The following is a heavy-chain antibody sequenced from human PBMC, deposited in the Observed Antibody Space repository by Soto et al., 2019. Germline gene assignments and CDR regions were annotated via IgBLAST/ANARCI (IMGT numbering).Heavy chain of an antibody. J-gene: IGHJ4*02. D-gene: IGHD6-13*01. CDR2: ISGSGDKT. CDR3: AKDGKIAAAGTWVKYFDY. CDR1: GFTFSSYA. V-gene: IGHV3-23*01. Sequence: AGGSLRLSCAASGFTFSSYAMSWVRQAPGKGLEWVSAISGSGDKTYYADSVKGRFTISRDNSKNTLYLQMNSLRAEDTAVYYCAKDGKIAAAGTWVKYFDYWGQGTMVTVYS.